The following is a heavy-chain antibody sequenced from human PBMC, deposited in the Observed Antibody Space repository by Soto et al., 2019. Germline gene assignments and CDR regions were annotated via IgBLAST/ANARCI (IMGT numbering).Heavy chain of an antibody. CDR2: IYPGDSNT. D-gene: IGHD3-3*01. CDR3: ARHAYDFWSVFTNPRYYYGMLV. J-gene: IGHJ6*02. Sequence: PGESLKISCKGSGYSFTSYWIGWVRQMPGKGLEWMGIIYPGDSNTRYSPSLQGQVTISVDKSISTAYLQWSSLKATDTAMYYCARHAYDFWSVFTNPRYYYGMLVSGQGITVTVSS. CDR1: GYSFTSYW. V-gene: IGHV5-51*01.